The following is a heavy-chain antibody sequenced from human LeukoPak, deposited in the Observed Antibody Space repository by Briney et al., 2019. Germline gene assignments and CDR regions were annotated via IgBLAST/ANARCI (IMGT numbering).Heavy chain of an antibody. J-gene: IGHJ6*03. V-gene: IGHV1-8*02. D-gene: IGHD2-15*01. CDR1: GYTFTGYY. Sequence: ASVKVSCKASGYTFTGYYMHWVRQAPGQGLEWMGWMNPNSGNTGYAQKFQGRVTMTRNTSITTAYMELSSLRSEDTAVYYCAVAAPFYYYYHMDVWGKGTTVTAS. CDR3: AVAAPFYYYYHMDV. CDR2: MNPNSGNT.